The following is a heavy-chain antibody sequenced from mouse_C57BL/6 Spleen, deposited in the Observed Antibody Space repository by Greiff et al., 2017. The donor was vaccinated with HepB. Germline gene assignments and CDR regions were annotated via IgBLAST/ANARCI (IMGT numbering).Heavy chain of an antibody. J-gene: IGHJ1*03. CDR1: GFSFNTYA. V-gene: IGHV10-1*01. D-gene: IGHD1-1*01. Sequence: DVHLVESGGGLVQPKGSLKLSCAASGFSFNTYAMNWVRQAPGKGLEWVARIRSKSNNYATYYADSVKDRFTISRDDSESMLYLQMNNLKTEDTAMYYCVRQYGSSFWYFDVWGTGTTVTVSS. CDR3: VRQYGSSFWYFDV. CDR2: IRSKSNNYAT.